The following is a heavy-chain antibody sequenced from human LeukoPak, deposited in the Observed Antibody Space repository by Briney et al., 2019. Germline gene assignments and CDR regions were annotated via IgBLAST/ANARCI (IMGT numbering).Heavy chain of an antibody. CDR1: EFSVGSNY. V-gene: IGHV3-66*04. Sequence: PGXSLXXXCAASEFSVGSNYMTWVRQAPGKGLEWVSLIYSGGSTYYADSVKGRFTISRDNSKNTLYLQMKSLRAEDTAVYYCAKHLPYLGLDYWGQGTLVTVSS. CDR3: AKHLPYLGLDY. J-gene: IGHJ4*02. CDR2: IYSGGST.